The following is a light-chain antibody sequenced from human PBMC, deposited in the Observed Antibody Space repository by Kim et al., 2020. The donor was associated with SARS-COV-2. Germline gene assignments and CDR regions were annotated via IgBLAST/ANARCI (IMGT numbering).Light chain of an antibody. Sequence: GPSVTISCTCSPSKTGSNPVNWHQQPPGTAPNLLLYRNNQRPSGVPDRFSGSKSGTSASLAISGLQSEDEADYYCAAWDDSLNGLVFGGGTQLTVL. CDR3: AAWDDSLNGLV. CDR1: PSKTGSNP. J-gene: IGLJ2*01. V-gene: IGLV1-44*01. CDR2: RNN.